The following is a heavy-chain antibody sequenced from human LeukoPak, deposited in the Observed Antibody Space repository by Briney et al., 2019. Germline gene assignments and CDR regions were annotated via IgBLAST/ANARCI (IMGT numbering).Heavy chain of an antibody. CDR1: GFTFSSYA. Sequence: GGSLRLSCAASGFTFSSYAMSWVRQAPGMGLVWVSRLPPDELGIIYADSVKGRFTVSRDNAKNTVYLQMNNLRVDDTAMYYCVGTIASRGSEYWGQGALVTVSS. D-gene: IGHD6-6*01. CDR2: LPPDELGI. CDR3: VGTIASRGSEY. V-gene: IGHV3-74*01. J-gene: IGHJ4*02.